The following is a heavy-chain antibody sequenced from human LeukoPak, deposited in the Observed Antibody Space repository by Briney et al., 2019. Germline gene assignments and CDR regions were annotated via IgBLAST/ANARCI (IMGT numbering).Heavy chain of an antibody. V-gene: IGHV1-69*04. Sequence: GASVKVSCKASGGTFSSYAISWVRQAPGQGLEWMGRIIPILGIANYAQKFQGRVTITADKSTSTAYMELSSLRSEDTAVYYCARAFYVSYPYPFDYWGQGTLVTVSS. CDR2: IIPILGIA. CDR1: GGTFSSYA. J-gene: IGHJ4*02. D-gene: IGHD1-26*01. CDR3: ARAFYVSYPYPFDY.